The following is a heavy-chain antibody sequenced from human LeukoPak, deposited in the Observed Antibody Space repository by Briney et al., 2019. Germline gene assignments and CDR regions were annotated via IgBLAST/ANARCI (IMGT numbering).Heavy chain of an antibody. CDR2: IYYSGST. D-gene: IGHD3-22*01. CDR3: ARDVSGSSGSPY. Sequence: PSETLSLTCTVSGGSISSHYWSWIRQPPGKGLEWIGYIYYSGSTNYNPSLKSRVTISVDTSKNQFSLKLSSVTAADTAVYYCARDVSGSSGSPYWGQGTLVTVSS. CDR1: GGSISSHY. J-gene: IGHJ4*02. V-gene: IGHV4-59*11.